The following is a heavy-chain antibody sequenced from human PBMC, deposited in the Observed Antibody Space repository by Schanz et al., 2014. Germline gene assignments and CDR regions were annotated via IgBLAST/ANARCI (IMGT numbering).Heavy chain of an antibody. CDR1: GFTFSSYA. Sequence: EVHLLDSGGGLVQPGGSLRLSCAASGFTFSSYAMSWVRQAPGKGLEWVSSISSGGNPYYANSVKGRFGISRDNSENTLYLQMSSLRVEDTAVYFCVSQTGSPNYWGQGTLVTVSS. V-gene: IGHV3-23*01. D-gene: IGHD6-13*01. J-gene: IGHJ4*02. CDR3: VSQTGSPNY. CDR2: ISSGGNP.